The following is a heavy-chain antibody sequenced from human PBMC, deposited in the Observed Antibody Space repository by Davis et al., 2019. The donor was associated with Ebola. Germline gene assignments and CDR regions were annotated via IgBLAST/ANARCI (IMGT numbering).Heavy chain of an antibody. CDR3: AGSIAVAGYYYYGMDV. CDR1: GFTFSSYG. J-gene: IGHJ6*02. D-gene: IGHD6-19*01. Sequence: PGGSLRLSCAASGFTFSSYGMHWVRQAPGKGLEWVAVISYDGSNKYHADSVKGRFTISRDNSKNTLYLQMNSLRAEDTAVYYCAGSIAVAGYYYYGMDVWGQGTTVTVSS. V-gene: IGHV3-30*03. CDR2: ISYDGSNK.